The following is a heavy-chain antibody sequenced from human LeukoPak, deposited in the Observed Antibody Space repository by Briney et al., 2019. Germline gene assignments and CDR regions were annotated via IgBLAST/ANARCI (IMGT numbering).Heavy chain of an antibody. J-gene: IGHJ3*02. Sequence: GGSLRLSCAASGFSFSTYNMNWVRQAPGKGLEWVSYISSSGSTIYYADSVKGRFTISRDNAKSSLYLQMNSLRAEDTAIYSCARPRLEYCSGGSCFDAFDIWGQGTMVTVSS. CDR1: GFSFSTYN. V-gene: IGHV3-48*04. D-gene: IGHD2-15*01. CDR2: ISSSGSTI. CDR3: ARPRLEYCSGGSCFDAFDI.